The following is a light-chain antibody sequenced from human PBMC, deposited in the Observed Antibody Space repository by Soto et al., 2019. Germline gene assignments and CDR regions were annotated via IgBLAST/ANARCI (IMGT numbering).Light chain of an antibody. CDR1: QSVSTNF. Sequence: EIVLTQSPGTLYFSPGEGATLSCRASQSVSTNFFAWYQQKPGQAPRLLIYGASTRATGIPVRFSGIGSGTEFTLTISRLEPEDFAVYYCQQYGRTSWTFGQGTKVEIK. CDR2: GAS. CDR3: QQYGRTSWT. J-gene: IGKJ1*01. V-gene: IGKV3-20*01.